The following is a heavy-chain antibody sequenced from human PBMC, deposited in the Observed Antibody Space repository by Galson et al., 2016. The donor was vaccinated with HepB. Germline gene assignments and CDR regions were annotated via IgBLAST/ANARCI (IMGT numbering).Heavy chain of an antibody. Sequence: SLRLSCAASEFTFSDYYMSWIRQAPGKGLEWLCFISSSGSPIYYADSLRGRFIISRDNAKNSLYLQMNSLRTDDTAVYSCTTDHLCPRNYCWIDSWGRGTLVTVSS. CDR3: TTDHLCPRNYCWIDS. CDR2: ISSSGSPI. D-gene: IGHD2-8*02. J-gene: IGHJ4*02. V-gene: IGHV3-11*01. CDR1: EFTFSDYY.